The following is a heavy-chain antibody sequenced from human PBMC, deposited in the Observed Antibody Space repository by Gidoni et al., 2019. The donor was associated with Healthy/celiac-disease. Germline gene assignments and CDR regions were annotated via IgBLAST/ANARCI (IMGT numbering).Heavy chain of an antibody. CDR1: GFTFSSYS. J-gene: IGHJ4*02. CDR2: ISSSSSYI. CDR3: ARDHALYSGYDS. Sequence: EVQLVESGGGLVKPGGSLRLSCAASGFTFSSYSMNWVRQAPGKGLEGVSSISSSSSYIYYADSVKGRFTISRDNAKNSLYLQMNSLRAEDTAVYYCARDHALYSGYDSWGQGTLVTVSS. D-gene: IGHD5-12*01. V-gene: IGHV3-21*01.